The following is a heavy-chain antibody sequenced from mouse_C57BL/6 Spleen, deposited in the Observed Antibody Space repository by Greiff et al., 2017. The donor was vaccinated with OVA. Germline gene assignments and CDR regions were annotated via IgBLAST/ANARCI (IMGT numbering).Heavy chain of an antibody. V-gene: IGHV1-80*01. Sequence: QVQLQQSGAELVQPGASVTISCKASGYAFSSYWMNWVKQRPGKGLEWIGEIYPGDGDTNCNRKVKGKTTLTADKSSSTAYMQLSNLTSEDSAVYFGARRLTGTGYFGVWGTGTTVTVSS. CDR2: IYPGDGDT. J-gene: IGHJ1*03. CDR1: GYAFSSYW. D-gene: IGHD4-1*01. CDR3: ARRLTGTGYFGV.